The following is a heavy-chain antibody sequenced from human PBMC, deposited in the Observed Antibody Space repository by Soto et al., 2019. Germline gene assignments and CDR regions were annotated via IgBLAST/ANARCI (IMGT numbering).Heavy chain of an antibody. CDR2: ISYDGSNK. D-gene: IGHD3-9*01. CDR3: ERDSSLFSLDY. Sequence: GGSLRLSCAASGFTFSSYAMHWVRQAPGKGLEWVAVISYDGSNKYYADSVKGRFTISRDNSKNTLYLQMNSLRAEDTAVYYCERDSSLFSLDYWGQGNLVTVSS. V-gene: IGHV3-30-3*01. CDR1: GFTFSSYA. J-gene: IGHJ4*02.